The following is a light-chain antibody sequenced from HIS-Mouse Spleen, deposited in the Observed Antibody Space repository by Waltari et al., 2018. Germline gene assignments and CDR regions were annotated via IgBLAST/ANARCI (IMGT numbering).Light chain of an antibody. J-gene: IGLJ2*01. CDR2: EDS. CDR3: YSTDSSGNHRV. Sequence: SYELTQPPSVSVSPGQTASITCSGDALPKKYAYWYQQKSGQAPVLVIYEDSKRPSGIPERFSGSSSGTMATLTISGAQEEDEADYYCYSTDSSGNHRVFGGGTKLTVL. V-gene: IGLV3-10*01. CDR1: ALPKKY.